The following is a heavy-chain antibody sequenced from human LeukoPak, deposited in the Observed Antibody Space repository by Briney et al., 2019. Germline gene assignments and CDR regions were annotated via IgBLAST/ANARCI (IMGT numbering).Heavy chain of an antibody. D-gene: IGHD4-11*01. Sequence: PSETLSLTCTVSGGSISSSSYYWGWIRQPPGKGLEWIGSIYYSGSTYYNPSLKSRVTISVDTSKNQFSLKLSSVTAADTAVYYCARLAVTFDYWGQGTLVTVSP. J-gene: IGHJ4*02. CDR1: GGSISSSSYY. CDR3: ARLAVTFDY. CDR2: IYYSGST. V-gene: IGHV4-39*01.